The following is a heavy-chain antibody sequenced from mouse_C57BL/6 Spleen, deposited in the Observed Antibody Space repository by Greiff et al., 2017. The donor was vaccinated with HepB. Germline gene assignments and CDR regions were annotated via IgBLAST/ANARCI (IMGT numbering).Heavy chain of an antibody. J-gene: IGHJ1*03. CDR3: AHNLGDCYFDD. Sequence: VKLQQSGAELARPGASVKLSCKASGYTFTSYGISWVKQRTGQGLEWIGEIYPRSGNTYYNEKFKGKATLTADKSSSTAYMELRSLTSEDSAVYFCAHNLGDCYFDDWGKGTTVTVSS. V-gene: IGHV1-81*01. CDR1: GYTFTSYG. CDR2: IYPRSGNT.